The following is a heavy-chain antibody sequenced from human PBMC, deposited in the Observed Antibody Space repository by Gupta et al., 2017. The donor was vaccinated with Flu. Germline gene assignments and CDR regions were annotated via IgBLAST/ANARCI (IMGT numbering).Heavy chain of an antibody. CDR1: GYTLSELS. Sequence: QVQVVQSGAEVKKPGASVKVSCKVSGYTLSELSMHWVRQTPGKGLEWMGGFDPEDGETIYAQKFQGRVTMTEDTFTDTAYMELRSLRSEDTAVYYCATETPAAIKNYYYYYMDVWGQGTTVTVSS. CDR3: ATETPAAIKNYYYYYMDV. V-gene: IGHV1-24*01. J-gene: IGHJ6*02. D-gene: IGHD2-2*02. CDR2: FDPEDGET.